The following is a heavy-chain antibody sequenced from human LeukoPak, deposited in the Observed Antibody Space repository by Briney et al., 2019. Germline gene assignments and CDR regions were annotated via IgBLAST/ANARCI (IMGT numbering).Heavy chain of an antibody. D-gene: IGHD3-16*01. Sequence: SETLSLNCTVSGDSINSDSYYWGWIRQPPGKGLEWIGHIYQTGSTYYIPSFRSRVTISIDMTKKEFSLKLTSVTVADTAMYYCVRLRWGLMARYFDHWGQGAFVTVSS. CDR2: IYQTGST. V-gene: IGHV4-39*07. CDR3: VRLRWGLMARYFDH. J-gene: IGHJ4*02. CDR1: GDSINSDSYY.